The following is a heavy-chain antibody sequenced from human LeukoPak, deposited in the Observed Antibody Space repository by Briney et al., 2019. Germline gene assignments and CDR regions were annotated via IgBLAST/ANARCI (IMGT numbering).Heavy chain of an antibody. CDR2: IRYDANNK. J-gene: IGHJ5*02. V-gene: IGHV3-30*02. CDR3: VSKGSYPVGH. CDR1: GFTFSSYG. Sequence: GGSLRLSCAASGFTFSSYGMHWVRQAPGKGLEWVAFIRYDANNKYYADSVKGRFTISRDNSKNTLYLQMNSLRAEDTAVYYCVSKGSYPVGHWGQGTLVTVSS. D-gene: IGHD1-26*01.